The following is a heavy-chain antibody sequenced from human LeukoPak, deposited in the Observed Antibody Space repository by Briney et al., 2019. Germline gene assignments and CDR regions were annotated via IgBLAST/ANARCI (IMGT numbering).Heavy chain of an antibody. CDR3: ARGTLYRGWSYYLDF. V-gene: IGHV4-39*07. J-gene: IGHJ4*02. Sequence: SETLSLTCTVSGGYISSSSYYWGWIRQPPGKGLEWIGSIYYSGTTSYNPSLKSRVTISVDMSKNHFSLRLRSVTAADTAMYYCARGTLYRGWSYYLDFWGQGSQVTVSS. D-gene: IGHD6-19*01. CDR1: GGYISSSSYY. CDR2: IYYSGTT.